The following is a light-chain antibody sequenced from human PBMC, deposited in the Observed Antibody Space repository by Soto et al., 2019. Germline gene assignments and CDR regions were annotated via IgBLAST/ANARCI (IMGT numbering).Light chain of an antibody. V-gene: IGLV2-8*01. CDR1: SRDVGGHNH. Sequence: ALTQPPPASGPAGQAVTISGTGSSRDVGGHNHVSRYQQHPGKAPKLIVREVSKRPSGVPDRFSGSKSGNTASLTVSGLHAEDEADYYCSSYAGSNTHVCGTGTXVTVL. CDR2: EVS. CDR3: SSYAGSNTHV. J-gene: IGLJ1*01.